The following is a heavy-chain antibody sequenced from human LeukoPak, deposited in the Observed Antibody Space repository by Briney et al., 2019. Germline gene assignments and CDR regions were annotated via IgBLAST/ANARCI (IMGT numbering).Heavy chain of an antibody. CDR1: GFTFSNYW. J-gene: IGHJ4*02. CDR2: IKQDGGEK. Sequence: GGSLRLSCAASGFTFSNYWMNWVRQAPGKGLEWVANIKQDGGEKSYVDSVKGRFTISRDNAKNSLHLQMNGLRVEDTAVYYYARGDAFSGDHWGQGTLVTVSS. CDR3: ARGDAFSGDH. V-gene: IGHV3-7*04.